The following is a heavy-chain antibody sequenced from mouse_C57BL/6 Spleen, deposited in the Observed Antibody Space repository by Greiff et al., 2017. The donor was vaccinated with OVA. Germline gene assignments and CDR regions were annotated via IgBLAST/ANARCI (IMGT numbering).Heavy chain of an antibody. CDR1: GFTFSDYY. CDR2: INYDGSST. CDR3: AREGDYGGYFDY. V-gene: IGHV5-16*01. D-gene: IGHD2-4*01. Sequence: EVKLMESEGGLVQPGSSMKLSCTASGFTFSDYYMAWVRQVPEKGLEWVANINYDGSSTYYLDSLKSRFIISRDNAKNILYLQMSSLKSEDTATYYCAREGDYGGYFDYWGQGTTLTVSS. J-gene: IGHJ2*01.